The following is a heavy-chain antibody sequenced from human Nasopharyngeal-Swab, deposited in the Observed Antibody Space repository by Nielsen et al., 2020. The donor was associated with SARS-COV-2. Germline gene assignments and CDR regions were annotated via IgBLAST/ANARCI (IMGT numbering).Heavy chain of an antibody. CDR3: AGGNYRRLYYHYYYYLDV. Sequence: WVRQAPGQGLKWMGGIIPIFETTNYAQRFEGRVTIIVDKSTSTVYMELSSLRSEDTAVYYCAGGNYRRLYYHYYYYLDVWGKGTTVTVSS. D-gene: IGHD3-22*01. V-gene: IGHV1-69*06. J-gene: IGHJ6*03. CDR2: IIPIFETT.